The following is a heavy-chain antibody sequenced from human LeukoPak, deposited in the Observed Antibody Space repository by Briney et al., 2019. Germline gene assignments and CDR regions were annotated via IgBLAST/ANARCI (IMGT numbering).Heavy chain of an antibody. D-gene: IGHD3-10*01. CDR3: ARGHVPGSTRHWDF. V-gene: IGHV3-74*01. CDR2: IRGDENEI. CDR1: GFTFSSHW. J-gene: IGHJ4*02. Sequence: GGSLRLSCEASGFTFSSHWMHWVRQVPGKGLVWVARIRGDENEIDYADSVKGRFTISRDNTKNTLYLQMNSQRVEDTAVYFCARGHVPGSTRHWDFWGQGTLVTVS.